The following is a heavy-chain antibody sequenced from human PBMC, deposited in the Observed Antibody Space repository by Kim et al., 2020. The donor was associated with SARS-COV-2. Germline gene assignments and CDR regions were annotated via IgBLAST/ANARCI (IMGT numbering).Heavy chain of an antibody. D-gene: IGHD3-16*01. Sequence: GSTNYTPSLKSRVTISVDTSKNQFSLKLSSVTAADTAVYYCARGPYGDYWGQGTLVTVSS. V-gene: IGHV4-59*09. CDR3: ARGPYGDY. CDR2: GST. J-gene: IGHJ4*02.